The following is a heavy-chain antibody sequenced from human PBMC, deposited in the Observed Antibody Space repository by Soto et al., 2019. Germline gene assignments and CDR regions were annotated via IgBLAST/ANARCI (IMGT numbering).Heavy chain of an antibody. D-gene: IGHD2-15*01. Sequence: QVQLVESGGGVVQPGRSLRLSCAASGFTFSSYAMHWVRQAPGKGLEWVAVISYDGSNKYYADSVKGRFTISRDNSKNTLDLQMNSLRAEDTAVYYCARGLVVAAQGGGYWGQGNLVTVSS. CDR3: ARGLVVAAQGGGY. J-gene: IGHJ4*02. V-gene: IGHV3-30-3*01. CDR2: ISYDGSNK. CDR1: GFTFSSYA.